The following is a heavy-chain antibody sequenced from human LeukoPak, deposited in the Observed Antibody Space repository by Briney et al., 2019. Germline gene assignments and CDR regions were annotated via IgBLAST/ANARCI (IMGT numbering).Heavy chain of an antibody. J-gene: IGHJ4*02. CDR3: ATDYRGYFDY. V-gene: IGHV3-7*01. Sequence: PGGSLRLSCTVSGFTVSSNSMSWVRQAPGKGLEWVAKMNEYGSEIFYLDSVKGRFTISRDNAKNSLYLQMNSLRAEDTAVYYCATDYRGYFDYWGQGILVIVSS. D-gene: IGHD1-26*01. CDR1: GFTVSSNS. CDR2: MNEYGSEI.